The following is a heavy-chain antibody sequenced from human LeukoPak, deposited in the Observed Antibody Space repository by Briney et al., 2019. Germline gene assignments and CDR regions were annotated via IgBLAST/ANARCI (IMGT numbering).Heavy chain of an antibody. CDR2: ISGSGGST. CDR1: GFTFNSYA. J-gene: IGHJ4*02. Sequence: GGSLRLSCAASGFTFNSYAMTWVRQAPGKGLEWVSAISGSGGSTYYADSVKGRFTISRDNSKNTLYLQMNSLRAEDTAVYYCAKVNGYYGSGSDYWGQGTLVTVSS. V-gene: IGHV3-23*01. D-gene: IGHD3-10*01. CDR3: AKVNGYYGSGSDY.